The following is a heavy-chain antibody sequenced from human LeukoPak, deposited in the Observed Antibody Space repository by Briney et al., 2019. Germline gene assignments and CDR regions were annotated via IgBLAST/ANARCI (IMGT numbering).Heavy chain of an antibody. V-gene: IGHV1-69*05. D-gene: IGHD1-7*01. CDR3: AREDPELSAFDI. CDR2: IIPIFGTA. J-gene: IGHJ3*02. CDR1: GGTFSSYA. Sequence: GASVKVSCKASGGTFSSYAISWVRQAPGQGLEWMGGIIPIFGTANYAQKFQGRVTITTDESTSTAYMELSSLRSEDTAVYYCAREDPELSAFDIWGQGTMVTASS.